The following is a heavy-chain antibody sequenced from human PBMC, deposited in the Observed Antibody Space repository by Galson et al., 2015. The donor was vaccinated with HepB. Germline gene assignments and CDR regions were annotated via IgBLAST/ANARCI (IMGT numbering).Heavy chain of an antibody. Sequence: SLRLSCAASGFTLSNYAMTWVRQAPGKGLEWVSALSFGGSSTFYADSVKGRFTISRDNSKNTLNLQLDSQRVDDTAVYYCAKGGDYGDHVYFDSWGHGTLVTVSS. CDR3: AKGGDYGDHVYFDS. J-gene: IGHJ4*01. D-gene: IGHD4-17*01. V-gene: IGHV3-23*05. CDR1: GFTLSNYA. CDR2: LSFGGSST.